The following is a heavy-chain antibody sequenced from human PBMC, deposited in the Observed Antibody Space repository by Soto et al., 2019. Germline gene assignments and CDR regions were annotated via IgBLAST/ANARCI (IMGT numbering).Heavy chain of an antibody. V-gene: IGHV3-7*03. D-gene: IGHD1-26*01. CDR1: GFTLSTFW. CDR3: ASYRTLGC. CDR2: IKEDGSEK. J-gene: IGHJ4*02. Sequence: GGSLRLSCEASGFTLSTFWMSWVRQAPGKGLEWVASIKEDGSEKIYVDSVKGRFSISRDSAKNSLHLQMNNLRAEDAAIYYCASYRTLGCWGQGTQVTVSS.